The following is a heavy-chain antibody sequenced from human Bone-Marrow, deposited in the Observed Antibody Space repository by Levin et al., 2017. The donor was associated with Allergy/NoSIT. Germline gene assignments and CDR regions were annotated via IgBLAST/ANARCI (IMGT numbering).Heavy chain of an antibody. D-gene: IGHD3-9*01. CDR1: GFTLRNYA. Sequence: GGSLRLSCAASGFTLRNYALHWVRQAPGKGLEWMAVISYDGSKKFYADSVKGRFTISRDNSKNTVYLQMNTLTADDTAVYYFARVAFWTLYEPLTGARLKDAFDIWGQGTMVTVSS. J-gene: IGHJ3*02. CDR3: ARVAFWTLYEPLTGARLKDAFDI. CDR2: ISYDGSKK. V-gene: IGHV3-30*03.